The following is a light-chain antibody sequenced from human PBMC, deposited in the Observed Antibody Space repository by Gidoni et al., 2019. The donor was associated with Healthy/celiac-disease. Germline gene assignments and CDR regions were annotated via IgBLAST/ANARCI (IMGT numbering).Light chain of an antibody. CDR3: QKYYSTPT. CDR2: WAS. Sequence: DIAMTLSPDSLAVSLGERATINCKSSQSVLYSSNNKNYLAWYQQKPGQPPQLLIYWASTRESGVPDRVSGSGSGTDFTLTISSLQDEDVAVYYWQKYYSTPTFGQGTKVEIK. CDR1: QSVLYSSNNKNY. V-gene: IGKV4-1*01. J-gene: IGKJ1*01.